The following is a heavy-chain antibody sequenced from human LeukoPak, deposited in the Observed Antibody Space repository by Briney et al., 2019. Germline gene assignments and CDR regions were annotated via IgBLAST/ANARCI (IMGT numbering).Heavy chain of an antibody. J-gene: IGHJ3*02. D-gene: IGHD4-17*01. CDR2: ISSSGGTI. Sequence: GGSLRLSCAASGFTFSSYEMNWVRQAPGKGPEGVSYISSSGGTIHYTDSVKGRFTISRDNAKNSLYLQMNSLRAEDTAVYYCARDRGTATVRSFDTWGQGTVVTVSS. CDR1: GFTFSSYE. CDR3: ARDRGTATVRSFDT. V-gene: IGHV3-48*03.